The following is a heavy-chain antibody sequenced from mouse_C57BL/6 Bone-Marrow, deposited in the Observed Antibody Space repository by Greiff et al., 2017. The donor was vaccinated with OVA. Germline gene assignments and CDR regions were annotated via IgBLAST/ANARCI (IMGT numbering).Heavy chain of an antibody. CDR2: ISYSGST. J-gene: IGHJ2*01. V-gene: IGHV3-1*01. D-gene: IGHD1-1*01. CDR1: GYSITSGYD. CDR3: ARGNYGGWDY. Sequence: DVKLQESGPGMVKPSQSLSLTCTVTGYSITSGYDWHWIRHFPGNKLEWMGYISYSGSTNYNPSLKSRISITHDTSKNHFFLKLNSVTTEDTATDYCARGNYGGWDYWGQGTTLTVSS.